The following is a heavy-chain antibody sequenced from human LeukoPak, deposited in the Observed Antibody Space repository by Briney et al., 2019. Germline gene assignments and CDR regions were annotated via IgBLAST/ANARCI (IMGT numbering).Heavy chain of an antibody. CDR2: IRSKANSYAT. J-gene: IGHJ4*02. Sequence: GGSLKLSCAASGFTFSGSAMHWVRQASGKGLEWVGRIRSKANSYATAYAASVKGRFTISRDDSKNTAYLQMNSLKTEDTAVYYCTRPDDYGDYWGQGTLVTVSS. V-gene: IGHV3-73*01. CDR1: GFTFSGSA. CDR3: TRPDDYGDY.